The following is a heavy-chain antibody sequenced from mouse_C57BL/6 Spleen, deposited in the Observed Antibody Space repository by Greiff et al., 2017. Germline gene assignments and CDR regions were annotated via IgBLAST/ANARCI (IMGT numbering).Heavy chain of an antibody. CDR3: ARGFFITTVVDAMDY. Sequence: VQLQQPGAELVKPGASVKLSCKASGYTFTSYWMQWVKQRPGQGLEWIGEIDPSDSYTNYNQKFKGKATLTVDTSSSTAYMQLSSLTSEDSAVYYCARGFFITTVVDAMDYWGQGTSVTVSS. D-gene: IGHD1-1*01. V-gene: IGHV1-50*01. J-gene: IGHJ4*01. CDR1: GYTFTSYW. CDR2: IDPSDSYT.